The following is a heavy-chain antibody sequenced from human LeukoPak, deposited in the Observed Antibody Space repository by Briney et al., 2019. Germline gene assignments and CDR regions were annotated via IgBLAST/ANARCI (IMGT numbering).Heavy chain of an antibody. J-gene: IGHJ4*02. Sequence: PSETLSLTCAVSGGSISSLYWSRIRQPPGKGLERIGYIYYTGSTNYNPSLKSRVTMFVDMSKNQFSQRLSSVTAADTAVYYCARHRAYSSSSPFDYWGQGTLVTVSS. CDR3: ARHRAYSSSSPFDY. CDR1: GGSISSLY. D-gene: IGHD6-6*01. V-gene: IGHV4-59*08. CDR2: IYYTGST.